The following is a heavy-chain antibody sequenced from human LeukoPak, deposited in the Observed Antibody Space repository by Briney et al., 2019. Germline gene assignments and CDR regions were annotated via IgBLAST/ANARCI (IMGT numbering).Heavy chain of an antibody. J-gene: IGHJ6*02. Sequence: ASVRVSSTVSGYTLTELSMHWVRPAPGKGLEWMGGFDPEDGETIYTQKFQGRVTMTEDTSTDTAYMELSSLRSEDTAVYYCATVPLRAQLLYYDYGMDVWGQGTTVTVSS. CDR1: GYTLTELS. CDR2: FDPEDGET. CDR3: ATVPLRAQLLYYDYGMDV. D-gene: IGHD2-2*01. V-gene: IGHV1-24*01.